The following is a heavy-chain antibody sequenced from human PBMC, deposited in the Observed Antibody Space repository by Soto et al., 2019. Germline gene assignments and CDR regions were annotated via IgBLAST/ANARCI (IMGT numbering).Heavy chain of an antibody. CDR2: IYYSGST. D-gene: IGHD3-10*01. V-gene: IGHV4-39*01. CDR1: GGSISSSSYY. Sequence: QLQLQESGPGLVKPSETLSLTCTVSGGSISSSSYYWGWIRQPPGKGLEWIGSIYYSGSTYYNPSLKSRVTISVDTSKNQFSLKLSSVTAADTAVYYCARQFYLGEFSDYWGQGTLVTVSS. CDR3: ARQFYLGEFSDY. J-gene: IGHJ4*02.